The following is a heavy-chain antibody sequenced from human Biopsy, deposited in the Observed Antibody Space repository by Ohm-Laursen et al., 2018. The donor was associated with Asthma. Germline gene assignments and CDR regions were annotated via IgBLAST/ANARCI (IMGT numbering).Heavy chain of an antibody. D-gene: IGHD2-2*01. CDR3: ARKAGSCISRTCYSLDF. Sequence: ASVTASCKSLGGTFNTSVIGWGRLGPGPGLEWMGGINSVVGTTTYPQKFQDRVTITADDSTSTVYMELSSLRSEDTAVYYCARKAGSCISRTCYSLDFWGQGTLVTVSS. V-gene: IGHV1-69*13. CDR2: INSVVGTT. CDR1: GGTFNTSV. J-gene: IGHJ4*02.